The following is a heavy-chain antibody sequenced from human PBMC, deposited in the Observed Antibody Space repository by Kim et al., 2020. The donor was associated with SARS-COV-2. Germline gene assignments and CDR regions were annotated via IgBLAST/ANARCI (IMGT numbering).Heavy chain of an antibody. D-gene: IGHD3-16*01. J-gene: IGHJ6*02. V-gene: IGHV3-23*01. CDR3: ATMGCKMCYYGMDV. Sequence: ADSVKGRFTISRDNSKNTLYLQMNSLRAEDTAVYYCATMGCKMCYYGMDVWGQGTTVTVSS.